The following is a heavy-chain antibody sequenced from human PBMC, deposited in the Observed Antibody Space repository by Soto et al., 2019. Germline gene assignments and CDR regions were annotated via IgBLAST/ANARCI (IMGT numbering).Heavy chain of an antibody. V-gene: IGHV2-5*01. CDR1: GFSLTTSGVS. Sequence: QITLKESGPTLVKPTQTLTLTCTSSGFSLTTSGVSVGWIRQPPGKALEWLASIYRNDDKRYSPSLKSRLTLTKDNSKKQVVLTMTNMDPVDTATYYCTYRVGSRGSFDYWGQGTLVTVSA. J-gene: IGHJ4*02. CDR2: IYRNDDK. D-gene: IGHD6-25*01. CDR3: TYRVGSRGSFDY.